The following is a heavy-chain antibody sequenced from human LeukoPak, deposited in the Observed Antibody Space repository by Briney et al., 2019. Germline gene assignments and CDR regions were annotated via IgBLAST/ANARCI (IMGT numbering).Heavy chain of an antibody. CDR3: TRDLGVDTTMIFFDY. V-gene: IGHV1-18*01. CDR1: GYTFSSFG. CDR2: SSAYNGNT. Sequence: ASVKVSCTDSGYTFSSFGISWVRQAPGQGLEWMGWSSAYNGNTNYAQKFQGRVTMTTDTSTSTAYMEVRSLRSDDTAVYYCTRDLGVDTTMIFFDYWGQGSLVTVSS. J-gene: IGHJ4*02. D-gene: IGHD5-18*01.